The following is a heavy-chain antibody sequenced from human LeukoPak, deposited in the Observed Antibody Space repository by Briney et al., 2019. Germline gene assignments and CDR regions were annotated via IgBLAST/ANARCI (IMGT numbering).Heavy chain of an antibody. J-gene: IGHJ1*01. CDR2: ITGNGRNT. CDR3: AKNPGHNFPQS. Sequence: GGPLRLSCAASGFTFSSYDMSWVRQAPGKGLEWVSSITGNGRNTFYAGSVKGRFTISRDNSKNTLYLQMNSLRAEDTAVYYCAKNPGHNFPQSWGQGTLVTVTS. CDR1: GFTFSSYD. V-gene: IGHV3-23*01. D-gene: IGHD1-20*01.